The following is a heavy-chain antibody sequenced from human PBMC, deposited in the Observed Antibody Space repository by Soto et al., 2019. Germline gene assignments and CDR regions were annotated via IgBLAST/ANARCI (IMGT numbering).Heavy chain of an antibody. CDR1: GGSFSGYY. Sequence: PSETLSLTCAVYGGSFSGYYWTWIRQPPGTGLEWIGEINHSGSTNYNPSLKSRVTISVDTSKNQFSLKLTSVTAADTAVYYCARDKITGLFDYWGKGTLVTVYS. J-gene: IGHJ4*02. CDR2: INHSGST. V-gene: IGHV4-34*01. D-gene: IGHD1-1*01. CDR3: ARDKITGLFDY.